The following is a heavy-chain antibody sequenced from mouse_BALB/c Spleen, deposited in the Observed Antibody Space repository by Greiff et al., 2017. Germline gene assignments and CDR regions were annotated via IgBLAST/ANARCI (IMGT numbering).Heavy chain of an antibody. CDR2: IYPGDGDT. D-gene: IGHD2-1*01. CDR3: ARKGGNYAFDV. Sequence: VQLQQSGAELVRPGALVKLSCKASGYTFTSYWMQWVKQRPGQGLEWIGAIYPGDGDTRYTQKFKGKATLTADKSSSTAYMQLSSLASEDSAVYYCARKGGNYAFDVWGAGTTVTVS. CDR1: GYTFTSYW. V-gene: IGHV1-87*01. J-gene: IGHJ1*01.